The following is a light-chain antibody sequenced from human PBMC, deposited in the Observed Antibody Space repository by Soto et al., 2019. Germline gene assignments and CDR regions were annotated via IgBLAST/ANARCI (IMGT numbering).Light chain of an antibody. Sequence: EIVMTQSPATLSVSPGERATLSCRASQSVSSNLAWYQQKPGQAPRLLIYVASTRATGIPARFSGSGSGTEFTLTISSLQSEDFAVYYCQQYNNWPMLTFGQWTRLEIK. CDR2: VAS. CDR1: QSVSSN. V-gene: IGKV3-15*01. CDR3: QQYNNWPMLT. J-gene: IGKJ5*01.